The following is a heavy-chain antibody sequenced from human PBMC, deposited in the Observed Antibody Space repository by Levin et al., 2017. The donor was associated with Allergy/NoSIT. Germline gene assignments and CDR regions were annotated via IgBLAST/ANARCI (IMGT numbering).Heavy chain of an antibody. V-gene: IGHV3-30*18. CDR1: GFTFSSYG. CDR2: ISYDGSNK. J-gene: IGHJ4*02. Sequence: GESLKISCAASGFTFSSYGMHWVRQAPGKGLEWVAVISYDGSNKYYADSVKGRFTISRDNSKNTLYLQMNSLRAEDTAVYYCAKDRSEGGIAVAGTPDYWGQGTLVTVSS. CDR3: AKDRSEGGIAVAGTPDY. D-gene: IGHD6-19*01.